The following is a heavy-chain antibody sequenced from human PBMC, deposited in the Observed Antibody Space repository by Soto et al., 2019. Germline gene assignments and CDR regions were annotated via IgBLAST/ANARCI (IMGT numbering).Heavy chain of an antibody. V-gene: IGHV3-30*18. CDR2: ISHDGTSR. Sequence: VQLVESGGGVVQPGGSSKLACSASGFTVATTGMHWVRQAPGKGLEWVAMISHDGTSRPYRDSVRGRFTISRDDAKNTLYLEMTSLRPEDTAMYFCAKDWGSSGWFNWFNPWGQGVLVTVSS. D-gene: IGHD6-19*01. CDR3: AKDWGSSGWFNWFNP. CDR1: GFTVATTG. J-gene: IGHJ5*02.